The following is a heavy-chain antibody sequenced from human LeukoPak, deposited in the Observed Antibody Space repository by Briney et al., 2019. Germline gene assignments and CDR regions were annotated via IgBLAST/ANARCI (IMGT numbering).Heavy chain of an antibody. CDR1: GLTFGDYA. CDR2: IASETYGGTA. J-gene: IGHJ4*02. Sequence: PGRSLRISCTATGLTFGDYAITWVRQVPGNWLQWVGFIASETYGGTAEYAASVKGRFTISRDDSKSIAYLQMNSLKTEDTAVYYCTRDQTPYYWGQGTLVTVSS. V-gene: IGHV3-49*04. CDR3: TRDQTPYY.